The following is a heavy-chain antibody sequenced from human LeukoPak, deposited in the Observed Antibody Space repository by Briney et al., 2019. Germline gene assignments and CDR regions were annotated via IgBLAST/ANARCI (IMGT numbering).Heavy chain of an antibody. CDR3: ARVGDRRWRQPIDH. J-gene: IGHJ4*02. V-gene: IGHV4-30-4*08. D-gene: IGHD5-24*01. CDR1: GASISSGDYH. Sequence: PSQTLSLTCTVSGASISSGDYHWSWIRQSPGKGLEWIGNIYYSGSTYYNPSLKSRVILLVDTSKNQFSLKVNSVTAADTAVYYCARVGDRRWRQPIDHWGQGTLVTVSS. CDR2: IYYSGST.